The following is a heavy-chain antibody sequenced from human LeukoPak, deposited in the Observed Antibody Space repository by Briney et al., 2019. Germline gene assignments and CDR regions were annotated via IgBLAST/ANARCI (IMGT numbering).Heavy chain of an antibody. D-gene: IGHD1-26*01. CDR2: MNPNSGNT. CDR3: ARIPGRYYHYYMDV. CDR1: GYTFTSYG. Sequence: ASVKVSCKASGYTFTSYGINWVRQATGQGLEWMGWMNPNSGNTGYAQKFQGRVTMTRNTSISTAYMELSSLRSEDTAVYYCARIPGRYYHYYMDVWGKGTTVTISS. V-gene: IGHV1-8*01. J-gene: IGHJ6*03.